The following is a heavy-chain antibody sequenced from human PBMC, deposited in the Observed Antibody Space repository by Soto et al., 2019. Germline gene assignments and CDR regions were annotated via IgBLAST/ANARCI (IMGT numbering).Heavy chain of an antibody. J-gene: IGHJ4*02. CDR3: ARLPYSYSGYDEAYFDY. CDR1: GYSVTSVYY. V-gene: IGHV4-38-2*02. Sequence: PSEARSLTCTFSGYSVTSVYYCGGIRHPPWKVLEWIGSIYHSGSTYYNPSLKSRVTISVDTPQKLFSLKLSSVTAADTAVYYCARLPYSYSGYDEAYFDYWGQGTLVTVSS. CDR2: IYHSGST. D-gene: IGHD5-12*01.